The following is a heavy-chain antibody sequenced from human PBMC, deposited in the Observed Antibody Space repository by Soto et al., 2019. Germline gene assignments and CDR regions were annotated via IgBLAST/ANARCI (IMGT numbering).Heavy chain of an antibody. CDR3: TRSDWFDP. D-gene: IGHD2-21*01. Sequence: EVQLLESGGGLVQTGGSLRLSCAASGLSFSGYWMHWVRQAPGKGLVWVSRIKGDGSDTYYADSVKGRFTVSRDNAKKTLYLQMNSLRAEDTAVYYCTRSDWFDPWGQGTLVIVSS. CDR2: IKGDGSDT. V-gene: IGHV3-74*01. CDR1: GLSFSGYW. J-gene: IGHJ5*02.